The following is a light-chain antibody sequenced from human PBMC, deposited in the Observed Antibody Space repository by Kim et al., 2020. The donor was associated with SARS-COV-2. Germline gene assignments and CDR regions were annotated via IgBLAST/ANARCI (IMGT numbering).Light chain of an antibody. J-gene: IGKJ4*01. V-gene: IGKV3-15*01. CDR2: GAS. CDR1: QGVSSN. CDR3: QQYNNWLPT. Sequence: VSPGERSTLSCGAGQGVSSNLAWYQQQPGQAPRLLIYGASTRATGIPARFSGSGSGTEFTLTISSLQSEDFAVYYCQQYNNWLPTFGGGTKVDIK.